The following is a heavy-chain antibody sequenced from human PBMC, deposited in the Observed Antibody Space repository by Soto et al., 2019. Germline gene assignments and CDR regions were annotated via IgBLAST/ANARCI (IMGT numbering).Heavy chain of an antibody. CDR3: ARDMPSGSCPNRGAFDV. V-gene: IGHV4-31*03. Sequence: SETVSITCTVSGGSISRGGYYWSWIRQHPGKGLEWIGYIYYSGSTYYNPSLKGRVTISVDTSKNQFSLKLRSVTAADTAVYYCARDMPSGSCPNRGAFDVWGQGTMVT. D-gene: IGHD1-26*01. CDR1: GGSISRGGYY. CDR2: IYYSGST. J-gene: IGHJ3*01.